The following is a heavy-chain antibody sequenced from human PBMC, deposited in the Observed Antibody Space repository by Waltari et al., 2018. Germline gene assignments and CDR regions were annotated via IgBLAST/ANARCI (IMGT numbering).Heavy chain of an antibody. Sequence: QVQLQQWGAGLLKPSETLSLTCAVYGGSFSGYYWSWIRQPPGKGLEWIGEINHSGSTNYNPSLKSRVTISVDTSKNQFSLKLSSVTAADTAVYYCARDSSSSWSDYWGQGTLVTVSS. V-gene: IGHV4-34*01. CDR3: ARDSSSSWSDY. CDR1: GGSFSGYY. D-gene: IGHD6-13*01. J-gene: IGHJ4*02. CDR2: INHSGST.